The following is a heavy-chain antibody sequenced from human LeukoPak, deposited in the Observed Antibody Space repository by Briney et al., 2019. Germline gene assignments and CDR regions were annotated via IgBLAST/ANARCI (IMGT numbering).Heavy chain of an antibody. CDR2: IYSDNT. J-gene: IGHJ6*03. CDR3: ARVGRYCSSTSCSDPYYYYYMDV. CDR1: GFTVSSNS. D-gene: IGHD2-2*01. V-gene: IGHV3-53*01. Sequence: GGSLRLSCTVSGFTVSSNSMSWVRQAPGKGLEWVSFIYSDNTHYSDSVKGRFTISRDNSKNTLYLQMNSLRAEDTAVYYCARVGRYCSSTSCSDPYYYYYMDVWGKGTTVTISS.